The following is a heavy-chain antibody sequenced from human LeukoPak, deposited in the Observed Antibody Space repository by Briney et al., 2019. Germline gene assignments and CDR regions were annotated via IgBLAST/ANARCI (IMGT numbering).Heavy chain of an antibody. CDR1: GGTFSSYA. CDR2: IIPIFGTA. Sequence: SVTVSCTASGGTFSSYAISWVRQAPGQGLEWMGGIIPIFGTANYAQKFQGRVTITADESTSTAYMELSSLRSEDTAVYYCAKKSALYYYYGMDVWGQGTTVTVSS. V-gene: IGHV1-69*13. D-gene: IGHD3-3*01. CDR3: AKKSALYYYYGMDV. J-gene: IGHJ6*02.